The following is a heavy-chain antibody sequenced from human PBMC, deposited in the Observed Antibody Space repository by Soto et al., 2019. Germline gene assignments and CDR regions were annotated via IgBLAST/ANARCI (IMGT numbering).Heavy chain of an antibody. D-gene: IGHD5-18*01. CDR1: GFTFSSYA. CDR3: ARDQSRIQLWSGSAANYYYYGMDV. Sequence: QVQLVESGGGVVQPGRSLRLSCAASGFTFSSYAMHWVRQAPGKGLEWVAVISYDGSNKYYADSVKGRFTISRDNSKNTLYLQMNSLRAEDTAVYYCARDQSRIQLWSGSAANYYYYGMDVWGQGTTVTVSS. CDR2: ISYDGSNK. J-gene: IGHJ6*02. V-gene: IGHV3-30-3*01.